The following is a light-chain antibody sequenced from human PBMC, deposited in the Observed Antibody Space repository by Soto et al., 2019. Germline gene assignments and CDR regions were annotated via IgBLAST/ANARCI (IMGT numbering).Light chain of an antibody. CDR2: AAS. J-gene: IGKJ1*01. V-gene: IGKV1-27*01. Sequence: DIQMPQSPSSLSASVGDRVTITCRASQGISNYLAWYQQKPGKVPKLLIYAASTLQSGVPSRCSGSGSGTDFTLTISSLQPEDVATDYCQKYNSAPWTFGQGTKVEIK. CDR1: QGISNY. CDR3: QKYNSAPWT.